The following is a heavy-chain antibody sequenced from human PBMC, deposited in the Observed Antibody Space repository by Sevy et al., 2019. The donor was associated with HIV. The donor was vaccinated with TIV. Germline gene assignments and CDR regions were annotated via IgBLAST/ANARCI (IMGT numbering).Heavy chain of an antibody. Sequence: GGSLILSCAASGFTLSSYGMHWVRQAPGKGLEWVAVIRYDGSNKYYADSVKGRFTISRDNSKNTLYLQMNSLRAEDTAVYYCARDRLGITISAEWGGGMDVWGQGTTVTVSS. CDR2: IRYDGSNK. J-gene: IGHJ6*02. CDR1: GFTLSSYG. V-gene: IGHV3-33*01. D-gene: IGHD3-3*01. CDR3: ARDRLGITISAEWGGGMDV.